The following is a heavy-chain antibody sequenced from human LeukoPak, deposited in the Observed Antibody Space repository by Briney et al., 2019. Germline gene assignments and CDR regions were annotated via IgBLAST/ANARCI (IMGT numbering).Heavy chain of an antibody. CDR1: GFTVSNNY. CDR3: AKDTAPLYFQH. Sequence: PGGSLRLSCAASGFTVSNNYMSWARQAAGKGLEWVSLIYSGGGTRYADSVKGRFTISRDNSKNTLYLQMNSLRAEDTAVYYCAKDTAPLYFQHWGQGTLVTVSS. V-gene: IGHV3-53*01. J-gene: IGHJ1*01. CDR2: IYSGGGT.